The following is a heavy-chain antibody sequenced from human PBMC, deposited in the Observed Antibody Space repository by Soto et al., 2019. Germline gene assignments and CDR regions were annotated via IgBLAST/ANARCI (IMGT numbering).Heavy chain of an antibody. Sequence: GGSLRLSCAASGFTFSSYSMNWVRQAPGKGLEWVSSISSSSSYIYYADSVKGRFTISRDNAKNSLYLQMNSLRAEDTAVYYCARDPGTTVSSYYYYYMDVWGKGTTVTVSS. J-gene: IGHJ6*03. V-gene: IGHV3-21*01. CDR3: ARDPGTTVSSYYYYYMDV. CDR1: GFTFSSYS. CDR2: ISSSSSYI. D-gene: IGHD4-4*01.